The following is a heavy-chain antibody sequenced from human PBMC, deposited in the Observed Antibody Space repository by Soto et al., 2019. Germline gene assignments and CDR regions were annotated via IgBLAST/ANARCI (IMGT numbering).Heavy chain of an antibody. CDR2: ISWSSGSI. CDR1: GFTFDDYA. D-gene: IGHD6-13*01. Sequence: EVQLVESGGGLVQPGRSLRLSCAASGFTFDDYAMNWVRQAPGKGLEWVSGISWSSGSIGYADSVKGRFTISRDNAKNAMSMQKNSLRAEDTALCYCAKGGPDSCCWDGSTGLNYFDYWGQGTLVTVSS. J-gene: IGHJ4*02. V-gene: IGHV3-9*01. CDR3: AKGGPDSCCWDGSTGLNYFDY.